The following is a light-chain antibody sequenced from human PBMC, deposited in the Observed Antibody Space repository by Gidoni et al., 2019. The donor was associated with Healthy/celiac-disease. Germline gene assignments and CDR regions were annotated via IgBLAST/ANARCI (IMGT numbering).Light chain of an antibody. Sequence: GSLGERATINCKSSQSVLYSSNNKDYLAWYQQKPGQPPKLLIYWASTRESGVPDRFSGSGSGTDFTLTISSLQAEDVAVYYCQQYYSTPFFGGGTKVEIK. CDR1: QSVLYSSNNKDY. J-gene: IGKJ4*01. V-gene: IGKV4-1*01. CDR3: QQYYSTPF. CDR2: WAS.